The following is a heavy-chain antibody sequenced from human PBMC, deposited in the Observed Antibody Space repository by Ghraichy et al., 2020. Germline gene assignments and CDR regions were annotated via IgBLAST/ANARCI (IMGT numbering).Heavy chain of an antibody. CDR2: IYYSGTS. J-gene: IGHJ6*02. CDR3: ARHKDGDYYYYGMDV. CDR1: GGSISSSSYY. V-gene: IGHV4-39*01. D-gene: IGHD2-8*01. Sequence: SETLSLTCTVSGGSISSSSYYWGWIRQPPGKGLEWMGSIYYSGTSSYNPSLKSRVTISVDTSKNQFSLKLSSVTAADTAVYYCARHKDGDYYYYGMDVWGQGTTVTVSS.